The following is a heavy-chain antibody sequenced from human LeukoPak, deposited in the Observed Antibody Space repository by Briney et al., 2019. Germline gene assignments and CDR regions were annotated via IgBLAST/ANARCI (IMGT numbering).Heavy chain of an antibody. CDR3: ARATYYYDSSGYQYYFDY. D-gene: IGHD3-22*01. Sequence: PSETLSLTCTVSGGSISSYYWSWIRQPAGKGLEWIGRIYTSGSTNYNPSLKSRVTMSVDTSKNQFSLKLSSVTAADTAAYYCARATYYYDSSGYQYYFDYWGQGTLVTVSS. V-gene: IGHV4-4*07. CDR1: GGSISSYY. CDR2: IYTSGST. J-gene: IGHJ4*02.